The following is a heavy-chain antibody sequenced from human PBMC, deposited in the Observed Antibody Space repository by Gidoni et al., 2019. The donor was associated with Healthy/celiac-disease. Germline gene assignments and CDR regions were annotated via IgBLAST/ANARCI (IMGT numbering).Heavy chain of an antibody. CDR1: GGTFSSYA. Sequence: QVQLVQSGAEVKKPGSSVTVSCKASGGTFSSYAISWVRQAPGQGLEWMGRIIPILGIANYAQKFQGRVTITADKSTSTAYMELSSLRSEDTAVYYCARDPLYSSGWYGGLDYWGQGTLVTVSS. CDR3: ARDPLYSSGWYGGLDY. J-gene: IGHJ4*02. D-gene: IGHD6-19*01. V-gene: IGHV1-69*04. CDR2: IIPILGIA.